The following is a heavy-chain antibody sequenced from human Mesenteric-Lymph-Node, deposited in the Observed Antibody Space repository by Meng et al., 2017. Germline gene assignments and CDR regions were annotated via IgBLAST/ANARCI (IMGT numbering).Heavy chain of an antibody. Sequence: QVPPPEAGPVLGQPYPTPALTCTVSGGSISSGGFYWSWIRQHPGKGLEWIGYIYYSGSTYYNPSLRSRVAISIDTSKNQFSLKLTSVTAADTAVYFCARTNYGDYNWFDPWGQGTLVTVSS. CDR1: GGSISSGGFY. CDR2: IYYSGST. CDR3: ARTNYGDYNWFDP. D-gene: IGHD4-17*01. V-gene: IGHV4-31*03. J-gene: IGHJ5*02.